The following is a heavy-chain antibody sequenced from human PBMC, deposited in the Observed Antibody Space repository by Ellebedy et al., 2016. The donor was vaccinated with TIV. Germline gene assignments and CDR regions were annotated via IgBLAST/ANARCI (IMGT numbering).Heavy chain of an antibody. D-gene: IGHD5-12*01. CDR3: ARELPTTGYALDY. Sequence: GESLKISXAASGFPFSLYGMDWVRQAPGKGLEWVAYISYDGSRKYYGDSVKGRFTISRDNAESTLYLQMDNLRAEDTAVYYCARELPTTGYALDYWGQGTLVTVSS. CDR1: GFPFSLYG. CDR2: ISYDGSRK. J-gene: IGHJ4*02. V-gene: IGHV3-30*03.